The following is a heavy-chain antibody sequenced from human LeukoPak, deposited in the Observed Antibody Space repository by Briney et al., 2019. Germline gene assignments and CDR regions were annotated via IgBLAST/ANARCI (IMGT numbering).Heavy chain of an antibody. J-gene: IGHJ4*02. D-gene: IGHD4-17*01. Sequence: GGSLRLSCAASGFSFSSYGIHWVRQAPGKGLEWVTFIRYDGVNKYYADSVKGRFTISRDNSKNTLYLQMNSLRAEDTAVYYCAKVPHGDYFDYWGQGTLVTVSS. CDR2: IRYDGVNK. CDR1: GFSFSSYG. V-gene: IGHV3-30*02. CDR3: AKVPHGDYFDY.